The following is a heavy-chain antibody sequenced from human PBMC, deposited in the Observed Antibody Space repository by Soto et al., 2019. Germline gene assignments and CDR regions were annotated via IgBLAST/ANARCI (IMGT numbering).Heavy chain of an antibody. CDR2: ISGSGGST. Sequence: GGSLRLSCAASGFTFSSYAMSWVRQAPGKGLEWVSAISGSGGSTYYADSVKGRFTISRDNSKNTLYLQMNSLRAEDTAVYYCASNIAARRRYYYGMDVWGQGTTVTVSS. D-gene: IGHD6-6*01. CDR3: ASNIAARRRYYYGMDV. CDR1: GFTFSSYA. J-gene: IGHJ6*02. V-gene: IGHV3-23*01.